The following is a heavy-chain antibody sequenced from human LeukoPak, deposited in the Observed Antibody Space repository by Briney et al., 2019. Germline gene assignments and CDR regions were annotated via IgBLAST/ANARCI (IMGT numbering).Heavy chain of an antibody. CDR1: GGSISSYY. Sequence: SETLSLTCTVSGGSISSYYWSWIRQPPGKGLEWIGYIYTSGSTNYNPSLKSRVTISVDTSKNQFSLKLSSVTAADTAVYYCARQDIVVVPAAISYYMDVWGKGTTVTVSS. D-gene: IGHD2-2*02. CDR2: IYTSGST. J-gene: IGHJ6*03. V-gene: IGHV4-4*09. CDR3: ARQDIVVVPAAISYYMDV.